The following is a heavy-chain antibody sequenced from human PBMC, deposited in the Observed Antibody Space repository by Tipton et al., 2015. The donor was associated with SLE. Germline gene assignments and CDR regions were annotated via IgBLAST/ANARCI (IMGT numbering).Heavy chain of an antibody. CDR3: TRGRSGRDGHNYMDS. CDR1: GFTFNNYA. Sequence: RSLRLSCAASGFTFNNYAMHWVRQAPGKGLEWVAVVSFDGGTIYYTDSVRGRFTISRDNSKNTLYLQMNSLTTEDTAVYFCTRGRSGRDGHNYMDSWGQGTLVTVSS. V-gene: IGHV3-30*04. CDR2: VSFDGGTI. J-gene: IGHJ5*02. D-gene: IGHD5-24*01.